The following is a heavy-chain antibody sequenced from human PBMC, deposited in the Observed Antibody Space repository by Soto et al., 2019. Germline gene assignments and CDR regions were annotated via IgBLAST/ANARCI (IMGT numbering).Heavy chain of an antibody. CDR2: IIPIFGTT. CDR1: GGSFSSYA. CDR3: ARPPGITHQYDYGLDV. D-gene: IGHD1-7*01. J-gene: IGHJ6*02. Sequence: QVQLVQSGAEVKKPGSSVKVSCKTSGGSFSSYALSWVRQAPGQGPEWMGGIIPIFGTTDYAQKFRGRVTITADESTSTAYMELSSLRSDDRAVYYCARPPGITHQYDYGLDVWGQGTTVTVS. V-gene: IGHV1-69*01.